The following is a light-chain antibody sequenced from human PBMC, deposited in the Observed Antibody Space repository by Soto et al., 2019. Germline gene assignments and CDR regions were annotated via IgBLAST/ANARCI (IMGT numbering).Light chain of an antibody. CDR3: AAWDDSLSGVV. CDR1: SSNIGSKY. V-gene: IGLV1-47*01. J-gene: IGLJ3*02. CDR2: KNN. Sequence: QSVLTQPPSASGTPGQRVTISCSGSSSNIGSKYVYWYQQSPGTAPKLLIYKNNQRPSGFPDRFSGSKSGTSASLAISGLRSEDEADYYCAAWDDSLSGVVFGGGTKMTVL.